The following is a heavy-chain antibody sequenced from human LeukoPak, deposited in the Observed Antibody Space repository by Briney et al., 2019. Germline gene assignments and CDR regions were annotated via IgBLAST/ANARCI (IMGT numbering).Heavy chain of an antibody. Sequence: PSETLSLTCTVSGGSISNNNYYWGWIRQPPGKGLEWIGTIYYSGTTYYNPSLKSRVTISVDTSKNQFSLKLSSVTAADTAVYYCASQTVSSWYYFDYWGQGTLVTVSS. CDR2: IYYSGTT. V-gene: IGHV4-39*01. D-gene: IGHD6-13*01. J-gene: IGHJ4*02. CDR3: ASQTVSSWYYFDY. CDR1: GGSISNNNYY.